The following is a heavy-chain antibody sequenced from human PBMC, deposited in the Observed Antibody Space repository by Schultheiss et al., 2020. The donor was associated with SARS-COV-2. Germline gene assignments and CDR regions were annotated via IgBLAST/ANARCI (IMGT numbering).Heavy chain of an antibody. Sequence: SETLSLTCTVSGGSMSSYYWSWIRQPPGKGLEWIGYIYYSGSTNYNPSLKSRVTISVDTSKNQFSLKLSSVTAADTAVYYCARDGQAYDFWSGYYNWFDPWGQGTLVTVSS. V-gene: IGHV4-59*01. CDR1: GGSMSSYY. J-gene: IGHJ5*02. D-gene: IGHD3-3*01. CDR3: ARDGQAYDFWSGYYNWFDP. CDR2: IYYSGST.